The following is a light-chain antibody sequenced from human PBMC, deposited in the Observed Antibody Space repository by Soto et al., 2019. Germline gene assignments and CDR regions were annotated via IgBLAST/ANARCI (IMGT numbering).Light chain of an antibody. J-gene: IGLJ3*02. V-gene: IGLV1-47*01. CDR2: RNN. Sequence: QLVLTQPPSASGTPGQTVTISCSGSSSNIGSDFVYWFQQFPGTAPMLLIYRNNQRPSGVSDRFSGSKSGTSGSLTISGLRSEDEADYYCVSWDGSLSGWVFGGGTQLTVL. CDR1: SSNIGSDF. CDR3: VSWDGSLSGWV.